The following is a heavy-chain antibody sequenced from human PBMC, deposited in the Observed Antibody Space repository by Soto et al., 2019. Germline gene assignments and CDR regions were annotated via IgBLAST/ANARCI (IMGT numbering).Heavy chain of an antibody. Sequence: QVQLVQSGAEEKKPGASVKVSCKASGYTFTSYAMHWVRQAPGQRLEWMGWINAGNGNTKYSQKFQGRVTITRDTSASTAYMELSSLRFEDTAVYSCARGSGYYYWDDYWGQGTLVTVSS. J-gene: IGHJ4*02. CDR1: GYTFTSYA. V-gene: IGHV1-3*05. CDR2: INAGNGNT. CDR3: ARGSGYYYWDDY. D-gene: IGHD3-22*01.